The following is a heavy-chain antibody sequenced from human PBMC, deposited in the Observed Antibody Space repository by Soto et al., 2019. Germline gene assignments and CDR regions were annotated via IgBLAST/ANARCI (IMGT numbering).Heavy chain of an antibody. V-gene: IGHV3-74*03. D-gene: IGHD2-2*01. J-gene: IGHJ4*02. CDR3: VRDMQLLRLDS. Sequence: EVQLVESGGGLVRPGESLRLFCAASGLTFRSYWMHWVRQAPGKGLVWVSRINTDGSVAMYVDSVKGRFTISRDNAKNTLYLHMNSLRAEDTAVYSCVRDMQLLRLDSWGQGTLVTVSS. CDR2: INTDGSVA. CDR1: GLTFRSYW.